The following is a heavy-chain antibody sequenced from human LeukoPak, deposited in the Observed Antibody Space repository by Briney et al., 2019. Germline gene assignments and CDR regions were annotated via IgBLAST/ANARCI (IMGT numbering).Heavy chain of an antibody. D-gene: IGHD2-2*01. Sequence: SETLSLTCAVYGGSFSGYYWSWIRQPPGKGLEWIGEINHSGSTNYNPSLKSRVTISVDTSKNQFSLKLSSVTAADTAVYYCARGRGSTKGVRYYYYMDVWGKGTTATVSS. CDR1: GGSFSGYY. V-gene: IGHV4-34*01. CDR3: ARGRGSTKGVRYYYYMDV. J-gene: IGHJ6*03. CDR2: INHSGST.